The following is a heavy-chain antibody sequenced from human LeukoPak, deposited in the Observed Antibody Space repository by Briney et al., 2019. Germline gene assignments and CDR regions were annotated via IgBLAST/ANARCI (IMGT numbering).Heavy chain of an antibody. J-gene: IGHJ4*02. CDR2: ISPNSGAT. CDR3: AREGYSGQYTN. CDR1: GYTFIDYY. V-gene: IGHV1-2*04. Sequence: ASVKVSCKASGYTFIDYYIHWVRQAPGQGLEWVGWISPNSGATNYAQKFQGWVTMTRDTSITTIYMELNRLTSDNTAVYYCAREGYSGQYTNWGQGTLVIVAS. D-gene: IGHD1-26*01.